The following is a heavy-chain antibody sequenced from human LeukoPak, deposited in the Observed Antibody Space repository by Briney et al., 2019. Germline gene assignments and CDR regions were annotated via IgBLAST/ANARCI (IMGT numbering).Heavy chain of an antibody. D-gene: IGHD1-26*01. CDR2: ITSSGTYI. J-gene: IGHJ6*03. CDR3: ARDPYSGNYGNYYYYYMDV. CDR1: GFTFNNYN. V-gene: IGHV3-21*01. Sequence: GGSLRLSCATSGFTFNNYNMNWVRQAPGRALEWVSSITSSGTYIFYADSVKRRFTISRDNAKNSLYLQMNSLGPEDTAVYYCARDPYSGNYGNYYYYYMDVWGKGTTVTISS.